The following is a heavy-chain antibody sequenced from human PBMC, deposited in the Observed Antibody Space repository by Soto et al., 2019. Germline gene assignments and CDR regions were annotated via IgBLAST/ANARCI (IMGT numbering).Heavy chain of an antibody. CDR3: ARSRIVGATKEDFDY. D-gene: IGHD1-26*01. CDR1: GGSISSSSYY. Sequence: SETLSLTCTVSGGSISSSSYYWGWIRQPPGKGLEWIGYIYYSGSTNYNPSLKSRVTISVDTSKNQFSLKLSSVTAADTAVYYCARSRIVGATKEDFDYWGQGTLVTVSS. CDR2: IYYSGST. J-gene: IGHJ4*02. V-gene: IGHV4-61*05.